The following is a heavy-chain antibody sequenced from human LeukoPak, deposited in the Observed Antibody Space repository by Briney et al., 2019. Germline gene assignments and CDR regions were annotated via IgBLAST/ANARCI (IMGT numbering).Heavy chain of an antibody. CDR3: ARGATISETGYFDL. CDR2: IDHRGDT. CDR1: GVSFSRYY. J-gene: IGHJ4*03. V-gene: IGHV4-34*01. D-gene: IGHD1-1*01. Sequence: SETLSLTCAVYGVSFSRYYWSWIRQSPGKGLEWIAEIDHRGDTNYNPSVKSRVTISVDTSKNQYSLKVRSLSAADTAVYYCARGATISETGYFDLWGQGALVAVSS.